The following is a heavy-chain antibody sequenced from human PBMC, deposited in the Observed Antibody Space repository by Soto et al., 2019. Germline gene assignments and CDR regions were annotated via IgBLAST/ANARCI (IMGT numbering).Heavy chain of an antibody. D-gene: IGHD6-19*01. CDR2: INPNSGGT. CDR1: GYTFTGYY. Sequence: QVQLVQSGAEVKKPGASVKVSCKASGYTFTGYYMHWVRQAPGQGLEWMGWINPNSGGTNYAQKFQGRVTMTRDTSISTAYRELSRLRSDDTAVYCCARAYEQWLVHGNWFDPWGQGTLVTVSS. J-gene: IGHJ5*02. CDR3: ARAYEQWLVHGNWFDP. V-gene: IGHV1-2*02.